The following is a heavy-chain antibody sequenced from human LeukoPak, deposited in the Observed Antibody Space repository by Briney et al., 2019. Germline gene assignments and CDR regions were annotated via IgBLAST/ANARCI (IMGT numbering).Heavy chain of an antibody. CDR2: IYYSGST. CDR1: GGSISSGGYY. CDR3: ASRSHDYSDY. Sequence: KPSETLSLTCTVSGGSISSGGYYWSWIRQHPGKGLEWIGYIYYSGSTHYNPSLKSRVTISVDTSKNQFSLKLSSVTAADTAVYYCASRSHDYSDYWGQGTLVTVSS. V-gene: IGHV4-31*03. J-gene: IGHJ4*02.